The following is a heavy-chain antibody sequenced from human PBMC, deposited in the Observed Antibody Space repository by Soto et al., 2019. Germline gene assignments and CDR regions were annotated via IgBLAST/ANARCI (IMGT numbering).Heavy chain of an antibody. J-gene: IGHJ4*02. CDR2: ISAHNGNT. D-gene: IGHD1-1*01. Sequence: QVHLVQSGAEVKKPGASVKVSCKASGYTFTSYGITWVRQAPGQGLEWMGWISAHNGNTDYAQKRKGRVIVSRDTSTSTAYMGLRSLISDDTAVYYCARGRYGDYWGQGALVTVSS. CDR1: GYTFTSYG. V-gene: IGHV1-18*01. CDR3: ARGRYGDY.